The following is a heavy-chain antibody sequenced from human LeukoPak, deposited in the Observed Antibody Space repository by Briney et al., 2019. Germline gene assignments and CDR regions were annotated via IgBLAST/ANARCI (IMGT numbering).Heavy chain of an antibody. J-gene: IGHJ4*02. CDR2: IYHSGST. CDR1: GYSISSGYY. Sequence: PSETLSLTCTVSGYSISSGYYWGWIRQPPGKGLEWIGSIYHSGSTYYNPSLKSRVTISVDTSKNQLSLKLSSVTAADTAVYYCARGISVVVMTYYFDYWGQGTLVTVSS. D-gene: IGHD3-22*01. V-gene: IGHV4-38-2*02. CDR3: ARGISVVVMTYYFDY.